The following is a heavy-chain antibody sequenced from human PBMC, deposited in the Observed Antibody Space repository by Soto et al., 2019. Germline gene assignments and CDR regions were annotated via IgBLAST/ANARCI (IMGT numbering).Heavy chain of an antibody. J-gene: IGHJ4*02. CDR3: ARVVAMTVAAQYYFDY. CDR1: GGSMSSSSYY. V-gene: IGHV4-39*07. Sequence: AQTLTLTCTVTGGSMSSSSYYCSVIRQAPGTGQEWAGESTHSGSNNYPPSLKSGATISVDTSKNQFSRKLCSVTAADTAVYYCARVVAMTVAAQYYFDYWGQGARVTVSS. D-gene: IGHD3-22*01. CDR2: STHSGSN.